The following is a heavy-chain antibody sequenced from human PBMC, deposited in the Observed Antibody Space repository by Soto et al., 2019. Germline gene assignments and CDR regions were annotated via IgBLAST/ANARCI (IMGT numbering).Heavy chain of an antibody. Sequence: EVQLVESGGGLVQPGGSLRLSCAASGFTFSNYWMHWVRQAPGKGLVWVSRINTDGTFTSNADSVKGRFTVSRDNAKNTLYLQMNSLRAEDTAVYYCVSHYGTGWGQGTLVTVSS. V-gene: IGHV3-74*01. CDR3: VSHYGTG. D-gene: IGHD4-17*01. CDR2: INTDGTFT. J-gene: IGHJ4*02. CDR1: GFTFSNYW.